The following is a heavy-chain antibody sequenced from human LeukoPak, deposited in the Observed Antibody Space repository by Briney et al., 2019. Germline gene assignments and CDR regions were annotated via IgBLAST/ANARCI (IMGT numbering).Heavy chain of an antibody. CDR2: INTNTGNP. CDR3: ARHPTYYYDSSGPYWGFDFDY. J-gene: IGHJ4*02. Sequence: ASVKVSCKASGYTFTSYAMNWVRQAPGQGLEWMGWINTNTGNPTYAQGFTGRFVFSLDTSVSTAYLQISSLKAEDTAVYYCARHPTYYYDSSGPYWGFDFDYWGQGTLVTVSS. V-gene: IGHV7-4-1*02. D-gene: IGHD3-22*01. CDR1: GYTFTSYA.